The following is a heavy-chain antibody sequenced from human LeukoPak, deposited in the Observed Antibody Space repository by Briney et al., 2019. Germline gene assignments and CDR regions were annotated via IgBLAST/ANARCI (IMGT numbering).Heavy chain of an antibody. CDR1: GLSFGNYW. J-gene: IGHJ5*02. CDR2: IKQDGSEK. CDR3: TRDFDP. Sequence: GGSLRLTCVASGLSFGNYWMDWVRQAPGKGLEWVGNIKQDGSEKYYVDSVKGRFTISRDNAKNSLYLDMNSLRVEDTAIYYCTRDFDPWGQGTLVTVSS. V-gene: IGHV3-7*01.